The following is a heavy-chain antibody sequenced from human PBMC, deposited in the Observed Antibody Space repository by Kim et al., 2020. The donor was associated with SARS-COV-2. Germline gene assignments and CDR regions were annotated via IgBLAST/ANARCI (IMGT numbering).Heavy chain of an antibody. CDR1: GFTFSSYG. V-gene: IGHV3-30*03. CDR3: ACPRSEYLVGEGLEI. Sequence: GGSLRLSCAASGFTFSSYGMHWVRQAPGKGLEWVAVISYDGSNKYYADSVKGRFTISRDNSKNTLYLQMNSLRAEDTAVYYCACPRSEYLVGEGLEIWGQGTLVTVSS. J-gene: IGHJ4*02. D-gene: IGHD2-2*01. CDR2: ISYDGSNK.